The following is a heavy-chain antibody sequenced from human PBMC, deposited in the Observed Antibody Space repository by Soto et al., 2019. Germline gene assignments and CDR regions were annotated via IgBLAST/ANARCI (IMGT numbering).Heavy chain of an antibody. CDR2: INPSGGST. J-gene: IGHJ6*02. CDR3: AREALPNRYCCGDCYPDSYYYYYGMDV. CDR1: GYTFTSYH. D-gene: IGHD2-21*02. V-gene: IGHV1-46*01. Sequence: ASVKVSCKASGYTFTSYHMHWVRQAPGQGLEWMGIINPSGGSTSYAQKFQGRVTMTRDTSTSTVHMELSSLRSEDTAVYYCAREALPNRYCCGDCYPDSYYYYYGMDVWGQGTTVTVSS.